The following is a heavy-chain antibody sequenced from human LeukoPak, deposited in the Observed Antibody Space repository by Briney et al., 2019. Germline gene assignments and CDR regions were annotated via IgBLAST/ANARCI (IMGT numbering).Heavy chain of an antibody. Sequence: PGGSLRLSCAASGYTFSSFDMSWVRQAPGKGLEWVSGISGGGGSTYNADSVKGGFTTSRDNTKDTLYLQMNSPRVEDAAVYYCAKDLAEIVATIFDYWGQGTLVTVSS. CDR1: GYTFSSFD. CDR2: ISGGGGST. D-gene: IGHD5-12*01. V-gene: IGHV3-23*01. J-gene: IGHJ4*02. CDR3: AKDLAEIVATIFDY.